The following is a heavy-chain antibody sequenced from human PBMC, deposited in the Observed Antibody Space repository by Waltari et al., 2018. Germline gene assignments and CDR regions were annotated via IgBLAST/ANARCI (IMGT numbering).Heavy chain of an antibody. Sequence: EVHLVESGGGLVQPGGSLRLSCAASGFTLRGYEVNWVRQAPGKGLGWISYMSSTGDTIYYADSVKGRFTISRDNAKNTLYLQMKRLRADDTALYYCARGIAADGGGGYWGQGILVTVSS. CDR3: ARGIAADGGGGY. D-gene: IGHD6-13*01. V-gene: IGHV3-48*03. CDR2: MSSTGDTI. J-gene: IGHJ4*02. CDR1: GFTLRGYE.